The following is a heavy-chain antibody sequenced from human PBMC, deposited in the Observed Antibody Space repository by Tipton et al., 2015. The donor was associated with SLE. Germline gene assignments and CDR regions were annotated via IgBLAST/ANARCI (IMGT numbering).Heavy chain of an antibody. D-gene: IGHD3-3*01. CDR2: MYTSGNT. CDR3: ARGGITIFGVVISPYYMGV. V-gene: IGHV4-4*07. Sequence: TLSLTCTVSVCSISNHYWSWIRQPAGKGLEWIGHMYTSGNTNYNPSLKSRVTMSVDSSKNQSSLKLSSVTAADTAVYYCARGGITIFGVVISPYYMGVWGKGTTVTVSS. J-gene: IGHJ6*03. CDR1: VCSISNHY.